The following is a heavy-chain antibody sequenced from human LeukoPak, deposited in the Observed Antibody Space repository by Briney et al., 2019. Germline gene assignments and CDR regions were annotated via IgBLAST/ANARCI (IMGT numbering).Heavy chain of an antibody. CDR3: AGYYGAGTNGGFAY. D-gene: IGHD3-3*01. V-gene: IGHV4-39*01. J-gene: IGHJ4*02. Sequence: PSETLSLTCTVSGGSISNYNYYWQWIRQPPGEGLEWIGSVHYSGRTYYNPSLKSRVTISEDTSKNQFSLKVTSMTAAETALYYCAGYYGAGTNGGFAYWGQGILVTVSA. CDR1: GGSISNYNYY. CDR2: VHYSGRT.